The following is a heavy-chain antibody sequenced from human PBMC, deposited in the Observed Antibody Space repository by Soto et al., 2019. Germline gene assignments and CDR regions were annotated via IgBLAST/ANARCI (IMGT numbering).Heavy chain of an antibody. CDR3: ARQAAAGKYYYAMDV. CDR2: ISPGDSDT. D-gene: IGHD6-13*01. V-gene: IGHV5-51*01. Sequence: EVQLVQSGAEVKKPGEALKISCKGSGYSFTTYWIGWVRQMPGKGLEGMVIISPGDSDTRYSPSFQGQVTISADKSINTTYLQWSRLKASDTAIYYCARQAAAGKYYYAMDVWGQGTTVTVSS. J-gene: IGHJ6*02. CDR1: GYSFTTYW.